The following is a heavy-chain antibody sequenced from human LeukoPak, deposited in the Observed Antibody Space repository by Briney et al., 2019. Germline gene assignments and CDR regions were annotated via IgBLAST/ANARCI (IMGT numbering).Heavy chain of an antibody. J-gene: IGHJ6*02. CDR2: ISHDGNNK. CDR1: GFSFSSYG. V-gene: IGHV3-30*03. CDR3: ARDILAGYTPEGMDV. D-gene: IGHD3-9*01. Sequence: GRSLRLSCAASGFSFSSYGVHWVRQAPGKGLEWVAVISHDGNNKYYTDSVKGRFTISRDNSKNTLYLQMNSLRTEDTAVYYCARDILAGYTPEGMDVWGQGTTVTVSS.